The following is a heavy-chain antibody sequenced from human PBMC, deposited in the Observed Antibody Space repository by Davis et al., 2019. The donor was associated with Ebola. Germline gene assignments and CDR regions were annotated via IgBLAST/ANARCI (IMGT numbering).Heavy chain of an antibody. V-gene: IGHV5-51*01. Sequence: KVSCKGSGYSFTSYWIGWVRQMPGKGLEWMGIIYPGDSDTRYSPSFQGQVTMSADKSIKTAFLQWSSLKASDTAMYYCASLRRTITGMDDGFDIWGQGTMVTVSS. CDR2: IYPGDSDT. J-gene: IGHJ3*02. CDR3: ASLRRTITGMDDGFDI. CDR1: GYSFTSYW. D-gene: IGHD2-8*02.